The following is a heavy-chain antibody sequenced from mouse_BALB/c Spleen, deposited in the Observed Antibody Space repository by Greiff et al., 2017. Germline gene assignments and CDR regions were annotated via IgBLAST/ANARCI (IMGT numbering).Heavy chain of an antibody. D-gene: IGHD1-1*01. Sequence: DVHLVESGGGLVQPGGSRKLSCAASGFTFSSFGMHWVRQAPEKGLEWVAYISSGSSTIYYADTVKGRFTISRDNPKNTLFLQMTSLRSEDTAMYYCARRATVVAPFDYWGQGTTLTVSS. J-gene: IGHJ2*01. CDR2: ISSGSSTI. V-gene: IGHV5-17*02. CDR3: ARRATVVAPFDY. CDR1: GFTFSSFG.